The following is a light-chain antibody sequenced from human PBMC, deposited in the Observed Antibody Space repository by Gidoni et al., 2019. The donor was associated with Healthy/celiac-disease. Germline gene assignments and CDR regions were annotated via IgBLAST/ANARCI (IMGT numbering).Light chain of an antibody. Sequence: EIVLPQSPATLSLSPGERATLSCRASQSVSSYLAWYQQKPGQAPRLLIYDASNRATGIPARFSGSGSGTDFTLTSSSLEPEDFAVYYCQQRSNGLFTFXPXTKVDIK. CDR2: DAS. CDR1: QSVSSY. J-gene: IGKJ3*01. V-gene: IGKV3-11*01. CDR3: QQRSNGLFT.